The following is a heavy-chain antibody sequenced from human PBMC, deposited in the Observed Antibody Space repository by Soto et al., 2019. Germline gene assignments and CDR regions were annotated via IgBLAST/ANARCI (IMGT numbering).Heavy chain of an antibody. D-gene: IGHD3-9*01. CDR3: ARGYILAGYFPWDY. J-gene: IGHJ4*02. CDR1: GYTSTSYD. V-gene: IGHV1-8*01. CDR2: MNPNSGNT. Sequence: ASVKVSCKASGYTSTSYDINWVRQATGQGLEWMGWMNPNSGNTGYAQKFQGRVTMTRNTSISTAYMELSSLRSEDTAVYYCARGYILAGYFPWDYWGQGTLVTVSS.